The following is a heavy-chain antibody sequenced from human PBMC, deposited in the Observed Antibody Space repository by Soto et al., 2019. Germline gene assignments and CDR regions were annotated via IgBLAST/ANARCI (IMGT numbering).Heavy chain of an antibody. CDR2: ISSTGETT. D-gene: IGHD3-10*02. CDR1: GFTFSTYS. Sequence: GGSLRLSCAASGFTFSTYSMNWVRQAPGKGLEWVSFISSTGETTYYADSVKGRLTISRDNAKDSLFLQMNSLTAEDTAVYYCARDVRLPDYWGQGTLVTVSS. J-gene: IGHJ4*02. V-gene: IGHV3-48*01. CDR3: ARDVRLPDY.